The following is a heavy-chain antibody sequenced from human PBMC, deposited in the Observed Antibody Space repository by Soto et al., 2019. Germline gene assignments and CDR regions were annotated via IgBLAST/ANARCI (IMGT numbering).Heavy chain of an antibody. V-gene: IGHV1-69*06. D-gene: IGHD6-6*01. CDR2: IIPIFGTA. J-gene: IGHJ6*02. CDR3: ARGGAPVSSSSVPAPHYYYYGMDV. CDR1: GCTVSSYA. Sequence: SVKVSCKASGCTVSSYAISCVRQAPGQVLEWMGGIIPIFGTANYAQKFQGRVTITADKSTSTAYMELSSLRSEDTAVYYCARGGAPVSSSSVPAPHYYYYGMDVWGQGTTVTVSS.